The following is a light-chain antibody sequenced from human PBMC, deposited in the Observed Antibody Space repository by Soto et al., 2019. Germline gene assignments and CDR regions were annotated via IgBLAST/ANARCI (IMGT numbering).Light chain of an antibody. CDR3: QHRNDWPFT. J-gene: IGKJ4*01. Sequence: EVVLTQSPATLSLSPGERATLSCRASQSVYSYLAWYQQKPGQPPRLPISDVSNRATGIPARFSGSGYGTDFTLTISSLEPEDFAVYYCQHRNDWPFTFGGGTKVEIK. CDR1: QSVYSY. V-gene: IGKV3-11*01. CDR2: DVS.